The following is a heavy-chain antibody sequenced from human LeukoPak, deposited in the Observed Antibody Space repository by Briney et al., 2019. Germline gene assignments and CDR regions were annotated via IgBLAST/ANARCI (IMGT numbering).Heavy chain of an antibody. D-gene: IGHD6-6*01. CDR2: ISWDGGST. CDR3: AKDIGSHSSSPGFDY. Sequence: GGSLRLSCAAAGFTFDDYTMHWVRQAPGMGLEWVSLISWDGGSTYYADSVKGRFTISRDNSKNSLYLQMNSLRTEDTALYYCAKDIGSHSSSPGFDYWGQGTLVTVSS. CDR1: GFTFDDYT. V-gene: IGHV3-43*01. J-gene: IGHJ4*02.